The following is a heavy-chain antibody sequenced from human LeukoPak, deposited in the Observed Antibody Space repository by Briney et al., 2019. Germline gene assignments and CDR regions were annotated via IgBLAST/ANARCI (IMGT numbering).Heavy chain of an antibody. CDR3: ARVLRFLEWSPPMDV. V-gene: IGHV4-59*01. J-gene: IGHJ6*03. CDR2: IYSNGST. D-gene: IGHD3-3*01. Sequence: SETLSLTCSVSGGSISSYYWSWIRQPPGKGLECIGFIYSNGSTHYTPSLKSRVTMSVDRPQKQVSLRLSSVTAADTAVYYCARVLRFLEWSPPMDVWGKGTTVTVSS. CDR1: GGSISSYY.